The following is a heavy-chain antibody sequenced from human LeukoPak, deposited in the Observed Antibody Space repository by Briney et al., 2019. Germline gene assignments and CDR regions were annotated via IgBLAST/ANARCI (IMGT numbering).Heavy chain of an antibody. D-gene: IGHD1-1*01. J-gene: IGHJ4*02. CDR3: AKDFSNWHRD. Sequence: GGSLRLSCAASGFTFSNYAMSWVRQAPGKGLGWVSTIHDSGAYAFYTDSVKGRFTISRDNSKNTLDLQMNSLRADDTAAYYCAKDFSNWHRDWGQGVLVTVSS. CDR1: GFTFSNYA. V-gene: IGHV3-23*01. CDR2: IHDSGAYA.